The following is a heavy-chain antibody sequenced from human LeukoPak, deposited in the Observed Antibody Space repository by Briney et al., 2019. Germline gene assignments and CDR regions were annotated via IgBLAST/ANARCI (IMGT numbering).Heavy chain of an antibody. CDR3: ARVKPGYQLWRIGGPFAY. J-gene: IGHJ4*02. CDR1: GGSFSGYY. V-gene: IGHV4-34*01. Sequence: PSETLSLTCAVYGGSFSGYYCSCIRQPPGKGLEWIGEINHSGSTNYNPSLKSRVTISVDTSKNQFSLKLSSVTAADTAVYYCARVKPGYQLWRIGGPFAYWGQGTQVTVSS. CDR2: INHSGST. D-gene: IGHD2-2*01.